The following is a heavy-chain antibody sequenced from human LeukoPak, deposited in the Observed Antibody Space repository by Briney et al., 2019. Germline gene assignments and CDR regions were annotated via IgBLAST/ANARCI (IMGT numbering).Heavy chain of an antibody. J-gene: IGHJ4*02. CDR1: GGSINSYY. D-gene: IGHD4-23*01. Sequence: SETLSLTCTVSGGSINSYYWSWIRQPAGKGLEWIGRIYSSGSTNYNPSLKSRVSMSVDTSKNQFSLKLTSVTTADTAVYYCARGGKATVVTMWGQGILVTVSS. V-gene: IGHV4-4*07. CDR2: IYSSGST. CDR3: ARGGKATVVTM.